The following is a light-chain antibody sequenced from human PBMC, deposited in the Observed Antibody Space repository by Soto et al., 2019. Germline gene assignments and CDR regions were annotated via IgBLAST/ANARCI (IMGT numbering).Light chain of an antibody. CDR3: QQYWSSPPYT. CDR2: AAS. CDR1: ETVNNNF. J-gene: IGKJ2*01. Sequence: DIVLTQSPGTLSLSPGERATLSCRASETVNNNFLGWYQQKPGQAPRLLIFAASRRATGIPDRFSGSGSGTDFTLTISTLEPEDFGVYYCQQYWSSPPYTIGQGTKLEIK. V-gene: IGKV3-20*01.